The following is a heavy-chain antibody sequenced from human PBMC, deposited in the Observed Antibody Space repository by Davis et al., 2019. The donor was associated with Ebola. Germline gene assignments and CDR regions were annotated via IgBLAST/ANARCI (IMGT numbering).Heavy chain of an antibody. D-gene: IGHD3-3*01. V-gene: IGHV3-7*03. CDR1: GFTFSSYW. CDR2: IKQDGSEK. CDR3: ARDAHYDFWSDPINMDV. J-gene: IGHJ6*02. Sequence: PGGSLRLSCAASGFTFSSYWMSWVRQAPGKGLEWVANIKQDGSEKYYVDSVKGRFTISRDNAKNSLYLQMNSLRAEDTAVYYCARDAHYDFWSDPINMDVWGQGTTVTVSS.